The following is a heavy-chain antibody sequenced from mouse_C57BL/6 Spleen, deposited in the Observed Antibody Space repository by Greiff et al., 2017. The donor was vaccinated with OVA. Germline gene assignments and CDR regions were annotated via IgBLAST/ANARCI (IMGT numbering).Heavy chain of an antibody. V-gene: IGHV3-1*01. J-gene: IGHJ1*03. CDR2: ISYSGST. CDR3: ARGNWDARGNFDV. Sequence: EVQLQQSGPGMVKPSQSLSLTCTVTGYSITSGYDWHWIRHFPGNKLEWMGYISYSGSTNYNPSLKSRISITHDTSKNHFFLKLNSVTTEDTATYYCARGNWDARGNFDVWGTGTTVTVSS. D-gene: IGHD4-1*01. CDR1: GYSITSGYD.